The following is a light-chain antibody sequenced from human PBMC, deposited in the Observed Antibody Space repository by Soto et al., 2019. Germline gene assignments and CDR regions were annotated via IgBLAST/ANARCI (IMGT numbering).Light chain of an antibody. CDR2: LEGSGSY. Sequence: QSVLTQSSSASASLGSSVKLTCTLSSGHSSYTIAWHQQLPGKAPRYLMNLEGSGSYNKGSGVPDRFSGSSSGADRYLTISNLQFEDEADYYCETWDSNKWVFGGGTTLTVL. V-gene: IGLV4-60*02. CDR1: SGHSSYT. J-gene: IGLJ3*02. CDR3: ETWDSNKWV.